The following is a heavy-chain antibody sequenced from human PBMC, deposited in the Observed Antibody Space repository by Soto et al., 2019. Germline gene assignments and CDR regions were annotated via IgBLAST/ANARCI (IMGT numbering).Heavy chain of an antibody. Sequence: QITLKESGPTLVKPTQTLTLTCTFSGFSLSVSEVGVGWIRQPPGKALEWLALIYWDDDKRYSPSLRSRLTITKDTSKNQVVLTMTNMDPVDTATYYCAHTDSAGGGSNYGMDVWGQGITVTVSS. CDR1: GFSLSVSEVG. J-gene: IGHJ6*02. CDR3: AHTDSAGGGSNYGMDV. D-gene: IGHD3-16*01. CDR2: IYWDDDK. V-gene: IGHV2-5*02.